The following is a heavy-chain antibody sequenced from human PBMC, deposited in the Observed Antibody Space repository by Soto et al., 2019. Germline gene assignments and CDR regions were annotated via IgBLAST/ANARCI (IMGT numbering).Heavy chain of an antibody. Sequence: SQTLSPTCAISGDSVSSNSAAWNWIRQSPSRGLEWLGRTYYRSKWYNDYAVSVKSRITINPDTSKNQFSLQLNSVTPEDTAVYYCARDLGKGYDFWSGTYYYYYYMDVWGKGTTVTVSS. CDR1: GDSVSSNSAA. CDR2: TYYRSKWYN. V-gene: IGHV6-1*01. CDR3: ARDLGKGYDFWSGTYYYYYYMDV. J-gene: IGHJ6*03. D-gene: IGHD3-3*01.